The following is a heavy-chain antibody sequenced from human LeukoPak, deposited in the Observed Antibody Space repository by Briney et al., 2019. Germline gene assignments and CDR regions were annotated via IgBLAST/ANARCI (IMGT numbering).Heavy chain of an antibody. CDR2: IRSKAYGGTT. CDR1: GFTFGDYA. Sequence: GGSLRLSCTASGFTFGDYAMSWVRQAPGKGLEWVGFIRSKAYGGTTEYAASVKGRFTISRDDSKSIAYLQMNSLKTEDTAVYYCTRVFGSGWPIDYWGQGTLVTVSS. D-gene: IGHD6-19*01. CDR3: TRVFGSGWPIDY. V-gene: IGHV3-49*04. J-gene: IGHJ4*02.